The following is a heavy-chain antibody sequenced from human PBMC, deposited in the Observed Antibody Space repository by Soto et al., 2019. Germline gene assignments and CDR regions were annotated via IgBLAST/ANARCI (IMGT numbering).Heavy chain of an antibody. V-gene: IGHV3-30*18. CDR2: ISYDGSNK. CDR3: AKDFGYCTNGVCLLLDY. Sequence: QVQLVESGGGVVQPGRSLRLSCAASGFTFSSYGMHWVRQAPGKGLEWVAVISYDGSNKYYADSVKGRFTISRDNSKNTLYLQMNSLRAEDTAVYYCAKDFGYCTNGVCLLLDYWGQGTLVTVSS. J-gene: IGHJ4*02. CDR1: GFTFSSYG. D-gene: IGHD2-8*01.